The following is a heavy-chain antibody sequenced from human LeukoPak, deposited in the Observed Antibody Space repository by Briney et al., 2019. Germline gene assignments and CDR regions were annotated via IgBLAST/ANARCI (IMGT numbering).Heavy chain of an antibody. D-gene: IGHD4-17*01. CDR1: GXSISSYY. J-gene: IGHJ4*02. Sequence: SETLSLTCTVSGXSISSYYWSWIRQPPGKGLEWIGYIYYSGSTNYNPSLKSRVTISVDTSKNQFSLKLRSVTAADTAVYYCASLDTTVTLFDYWGQGTLVTVSS. CDR2: IYYSGST. CDR3: ASLDTTVTLFDY. V-gene: IGHV4-59*08.